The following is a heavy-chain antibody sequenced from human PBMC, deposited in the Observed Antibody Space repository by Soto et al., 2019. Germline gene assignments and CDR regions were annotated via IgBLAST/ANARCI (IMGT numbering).Heavy chain of an antibody. Sequence: QVQLVESGGGVVQPGRPLRLSCATSGFTFSSYGMFWVRQAPGKGLEWVALIWYDGSKTKYADSVKGRFTISRDNPKNTLYLQMNNLTTEDTAVYYCARGAFSWDDATYDFDHWGLGNLVTVSS. CDR3: ARGAFSWDDATYDFDH. CDR1: GFTFSSYG. V-gene: IGHV3-33*01. J-gene: IGHJ4*02. D-gene: IGHD6-13*01. CDR2: IWYDGSKT.